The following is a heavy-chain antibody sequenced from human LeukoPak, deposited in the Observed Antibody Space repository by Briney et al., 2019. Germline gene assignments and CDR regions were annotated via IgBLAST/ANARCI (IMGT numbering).Heavy chain of an antibody. CDR2: ICANDGNT. Sequence: GGSLRLSCAASGLTFRNYAISWVRQAPGKGLEWVSVICANDGNTYYADAVKGRFTISRDNSKDTLYLQMDSLRAEDTAVYYCAKGSGSSCYSPCDYWGQGILVTVSS. J-gene: IGHJ4*02. CDR1: GLTFRNYA. D-gene: IGHD2-15*01. CDR3: AKGSGSSCYSPCDY. V-gene: IGHV3-23*01.